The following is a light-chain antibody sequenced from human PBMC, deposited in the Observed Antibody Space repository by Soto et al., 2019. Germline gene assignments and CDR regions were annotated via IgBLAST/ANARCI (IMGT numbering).Light chain of an antibody. J-gene: IGKJ4*01. CDR1: QSISNNY. V-gene: IGKV3-20*01. CDR3: QQYGSSPLT. Sequence: EIVLTQSPGTLSLSPGERATLSCGASQSISNNYLAWYQQKGGQAPRFLINGASTRAAGIPDRFSGSGSGTDFTLTISRLEPEDFAVYYCQQYGSSPLTFGGGTKVEIK. CDR2: GAS.